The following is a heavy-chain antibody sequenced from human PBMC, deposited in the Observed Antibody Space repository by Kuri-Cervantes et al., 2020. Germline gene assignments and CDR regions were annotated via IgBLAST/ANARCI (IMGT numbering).Heavy chain of an antibody. V-gene: IGHV3-33*01. CDR1: GFTFSSYG. CDR3: ARGATVTTYYFDY. D-gene: IGHD4-17*01. J-gene: IGHJ4*02. CDR2: IWYDGSNK. Sequence: GGSLRLSCAASGFTFSSYGMHWVRQAPGKGLEWVAVIWYDGSNKYYADSVKGRFTISRDNSKYTLYLQMNSLRAEDTAVYYCARGATVTTYYFDYWGQGTLVTVSS.